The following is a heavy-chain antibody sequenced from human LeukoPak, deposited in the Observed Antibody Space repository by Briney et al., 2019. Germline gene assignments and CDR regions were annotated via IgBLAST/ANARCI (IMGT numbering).Heavy chain of an antibody. CDR2: IYYSGLT. CDR3: ARGYYDFWSGYYSHFDY. CDR1: GGSFSGYY. D-gene: IGHD3-3*01. J-gene: IGHJ4*02. Sequence: PSETLSLTCAVYGGSFSGYYWGWIRQPPGKGLEWIGSIYYSGLTYYNPSLKSRVTISVDTSKNQFSLKLSSVTAADTAVYYCARGYYDFWSGYYSHFDYWGQGTLVTVSS. V-gene: IGHV4-34*01.